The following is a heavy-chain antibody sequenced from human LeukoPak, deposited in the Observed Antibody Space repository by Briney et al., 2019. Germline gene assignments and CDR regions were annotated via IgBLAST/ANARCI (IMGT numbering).Heavy chain of an antibody. J-gene: IGHJ6*03. CDR2: IDRGVGSTST. Sequence: PGGSLRLSCAASGFTLSIYDMSWVRQAPGKGLECVSAIDRGVGSTSTYYADSVKGRFTISRDNSKNTLYLQMNSLRAEDTAVYYCAREGWNYDLGRIFYYYFYYMDVWGKGTTVTVSS. D-gene: IGHD1-7*01. CDR1: GFTLSIYD. CDR3: AREGWNYDLGRIFYYYFYYMDV. V-gene: IGHV3-23*01.